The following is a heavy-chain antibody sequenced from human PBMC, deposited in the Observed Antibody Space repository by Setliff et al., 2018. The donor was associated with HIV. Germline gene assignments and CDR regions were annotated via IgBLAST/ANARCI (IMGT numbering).Heavy chain of an antibody. D-gene: IGHD6-13*01. CDR3: ATGTAATGTGVGY. CDR1: GGSISNYY. CDR2: GYYSGIT. J-gene: IGHJ4*02. Sequence: SETLSLTCTVSGGSISNYYWSWIRQPPGKGLEWIGCGYYSGITHYDPSLKSRVTISVDTSKNQFSLKLSSVTAADTAVYYCATGTAATGTGVGYWGQGTLVTVSS. V-gene: IGHV4-59*08.